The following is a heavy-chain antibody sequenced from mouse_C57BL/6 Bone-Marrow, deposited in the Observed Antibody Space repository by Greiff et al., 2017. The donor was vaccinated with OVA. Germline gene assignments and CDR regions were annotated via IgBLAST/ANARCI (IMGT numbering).Heavy chain of an antibody. CDR2: IDPSDSYT. Sequence: VQLQQPGAELVMPGASVKLSCKASGYTFTSYWMHWVKQRPGQGLGWIGEIDPSDSYTNYNQKFKGKSTLTVDKSSSTAYMQLSSLTSEDSAVYYCAREGYYDYYFAYWGQGTLVTVSA. D-gene: IGHD2-4*01. CDR1: GYTFTSYW. CDR3: AREGYYDYYFAY. J-gene: IGHJ3*01. V-gene: IGHV1-69*01.